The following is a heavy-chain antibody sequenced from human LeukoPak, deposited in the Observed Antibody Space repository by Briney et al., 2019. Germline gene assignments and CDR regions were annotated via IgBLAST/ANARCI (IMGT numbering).Heavy chain of an antibody. Sequence: PSETLSLTCTVSGYSISSGHYWAWIRQSPEKGLEWIASMFHSGSTYYNPSLKSRVTTSADTSKNEFSLKLSSVTAADTAVYYCARGGYCGGDCYFYYWGQGTLVTVSS. J-gene: IGHJ4*02. V-gene: IGHV4-38-2*02. D-gene: IGHD2-21*02. CDR2: MFHSGST. CDR3: ARGGYCGGDCYFYY. CDR1: GYSISSGHY.